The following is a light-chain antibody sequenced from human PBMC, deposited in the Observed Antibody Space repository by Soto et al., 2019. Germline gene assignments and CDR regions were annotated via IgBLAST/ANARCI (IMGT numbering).Light chain of an antibody. CDR1: QSISSY. CDR3: QQTYTTPFT. J-gene: IGKJ4*01. V-gene: IGKV1-39*01. CDR2: VGS. Sequence: DIQMTQSPSSXSASVGDRVTITCRASQSISSYLSWYQQKPGKAPKRLIYVGSTLQSGVPSRFSGSGSGTDFTLTISSLQPVATYFCQQTYTTPFTFGGGTKVDVK.